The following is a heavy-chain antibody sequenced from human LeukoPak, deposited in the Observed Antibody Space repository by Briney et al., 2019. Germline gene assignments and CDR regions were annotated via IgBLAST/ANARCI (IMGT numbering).Heavy chain of an antibody. CDR3: ARDCMGCHGFDY. V-gene: IGHV1-18*01. CDR2: VSAYADDT. D-gene: IGHD1-26*01. J-gene: IGHJ4*02. Sequence: GASIKVPCKASGYTFISYGISWVRQAPGQGLEWMGWVSAYADDTNYVQKFQGRVTMTRDTSTSTAYMELRSLRFDDTAVYCCARDCMGCHGFDYWGQGTLVTVSS. CDR1: GYTFISYG.